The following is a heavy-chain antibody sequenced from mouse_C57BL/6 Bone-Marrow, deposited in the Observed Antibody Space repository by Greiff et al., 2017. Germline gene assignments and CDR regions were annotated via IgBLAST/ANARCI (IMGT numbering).Heavy chain of an antibody. V-gene: IGHV7-1*01. J-gene: IGHJ2*01. CDR2: SRNKANDYTT. CDR3: ARDLRRGYFDY. CDR1: GFTFSDFY. Sequence: DVMLVESGGGLVQSGRSLRLSCATSGFTFSDFYMEWVRQAPGKGLEWIAASRNKANDYTTEYSASVKGRFIVSRDTSQSILYLQMNALSAEDTAIYYCARDLRRGYFDYWGQGTTLTVSS.